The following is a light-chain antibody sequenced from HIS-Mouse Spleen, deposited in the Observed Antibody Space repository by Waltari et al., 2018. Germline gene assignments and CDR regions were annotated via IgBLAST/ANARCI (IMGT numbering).Light chain of an antibody. CDR2: GAS. CDR1: QCVSSSY. J-gene: IGKJ1*01. Sequence: EIVLTQSPATLSLSPGKRATLSCRASQCVSSSYLAWYQQKPGQAPRLLIYGASSRATGVPSRFSGSGSGTDFTLTISRLESEDFAVYYCQQYGSSPPTFGQGTKVEIK. V-gene: IGKV3-20*01. CDR3: QQYGSSPPT.